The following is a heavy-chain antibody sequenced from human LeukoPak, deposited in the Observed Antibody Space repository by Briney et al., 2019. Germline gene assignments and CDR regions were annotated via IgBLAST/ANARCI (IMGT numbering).Heavy chain of an antibody. J-gene: IGHJ4*02. CDR1: GFPFSDFS. CDR2: TNSGGTST. V-gene: IGHV3-23*01. Sequence: GGSLRLSCATSGFPFSDFSMSWVRQAPGKGVEWISTTNSGGTSTYYAESVKCRFTISRHNSKNTLYLQMSSLRVEDTAVYYCAKQSYARSLGEGGPGTLVSVSS. CDR3: AKQSYARSLGE. D-gene: IGHD2-8*01.